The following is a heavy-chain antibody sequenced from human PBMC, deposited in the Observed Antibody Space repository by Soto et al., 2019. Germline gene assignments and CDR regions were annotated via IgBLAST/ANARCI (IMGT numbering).Heavy chain of an antibody. D-gene: IGHD6-19*01. Sequence: VQLVESGGGVVQPGRSLRLSCAASGFTFSDYAMHWVRQAPGKGLEWVAVVSHDGRNTHYADTVNGRFTISRDSSKNTVTLEMTSLRAEDTAVDYCAKGGRQWLVTSDFNYWGQGAQVTVSS. V-gene: IGHV3-30*18. CDR2: VSHDGRNT. CDR3: AKGGRQWLVTSDFNY. J-gene: IGHJ4*02. CDR1: GFTFSDYA.